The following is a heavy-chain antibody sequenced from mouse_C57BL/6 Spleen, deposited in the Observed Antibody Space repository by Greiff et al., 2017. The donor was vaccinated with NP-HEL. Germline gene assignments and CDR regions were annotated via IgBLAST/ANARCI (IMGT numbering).Heavy chain of an antibody. V-gene: IGHV5-4*03. J-gene: IGHJ2*01. CDR1: GFTFSSYA. CDR3: AGWYYGSRYYFDY. CDR2: ISDGGSYT. D-gene: IGHD1-1*01. Sequence: EVKLVESGGGLVKPGGSLKLSCAASGFTFSSYAMSWVRQTPEKRLEWVATISDGGSYTYYPDNVKGRFTIARDNAKNNLYLQMSHLKSEDTAMYYCAGWYYGSRYYFDYWGQGTTLTVSS.